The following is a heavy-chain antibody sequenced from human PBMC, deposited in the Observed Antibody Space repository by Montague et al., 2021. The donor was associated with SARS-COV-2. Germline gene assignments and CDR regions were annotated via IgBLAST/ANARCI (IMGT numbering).Heavy chain of an antibody. CDR3: AHKGRGFCSGAFAS. CDR2: IDWDDDK. V-gene: IGHV2-5*02. D-gene: IGHD2-15*01. J-gene: IGHJ4*02. CDR1: GFSLSTSGVG. Sequence: PALVKPTQTLTLTCTFSGFSLSTSGVGVGWIRQPPGKALEWLALIDWDDDKRYSTSLKSRLTITKDTSKNQVVLTMTSMDPVDTATYFCAHKGRGFCSGAFASWGQGTLVTVSS.